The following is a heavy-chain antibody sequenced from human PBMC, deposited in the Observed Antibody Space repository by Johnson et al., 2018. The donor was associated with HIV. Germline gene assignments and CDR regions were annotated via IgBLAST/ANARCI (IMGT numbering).Heavy chain of an antibody. J-gene: IGHJ3*02. Sequence: VQLVESGGGVVQPGRSLRLSCAASGFTFSRYWMSWVRQAPGKGLEWVANIKQDGSEKYYVDSVKGRFTISRDNAKNSLSLQMNSLKTEDTAVYYCTTVLRPKPLDAFDIWGQGTMVTVSS. CDR3: TTVLRPKPLDAFDI. CDR2: IKQDGSEK. V-gene: IGHV3-7*03. CDR1: GFTFSRYW.